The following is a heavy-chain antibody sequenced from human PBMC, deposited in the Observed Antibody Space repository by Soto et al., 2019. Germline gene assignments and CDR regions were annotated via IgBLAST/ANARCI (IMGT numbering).Heavy chain of an antibody. J-gene: IGHJ4*02. D-gene: IGHD1-26*01. Sequence: PSQTLALTSATSGDTVSRNSAAWNWIRQSPSRGLEWLRRTYYRSTWSNDFAVSVKIRITINPDTSKNQFSLELNSVTPEDTAVYYCARASGGASSTVDYWGQGTLVTVSS. V-gene: IGHV6-1*01. CDR3: ARASGGASSTVDY. CDR1: GDTVSRNSAA. CDR2: TYYRSTWSN.